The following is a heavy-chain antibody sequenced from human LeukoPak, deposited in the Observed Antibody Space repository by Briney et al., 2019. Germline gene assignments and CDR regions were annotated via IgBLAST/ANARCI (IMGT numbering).Heavy chain of an antibody. CDR2: IYYSGSN. Sequence: SETLSLTCTVSGGSISSYYWSWLRQPPGKGLEWIGYIYYSGSNNYNPSLKSRVTISVATSKNQFSLKLSSMTAADTAVYYCARVRTDWFGEIDYWGQGTLVTVSP. D-gene: IGHD3-10*01. V-gene: IGHV4-59*01. J-gene: IGHJ4*02. CDR3: ARVRTDWFGEIDY. CDR1: GGSISSYY.